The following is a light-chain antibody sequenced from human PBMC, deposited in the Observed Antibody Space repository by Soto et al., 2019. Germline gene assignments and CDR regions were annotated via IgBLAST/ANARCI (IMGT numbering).Light chain of an antibody. CDR3: QQYASSPWT. Sequence: EIVMTQSPAILSVSPGERATLSCRASQSVSTNLAWFQQKPGQTPRLLIYGASNRATGIPDRVSGSGSGTDFTLTINRLEPEDFAVYYCQQYASSPWTFGQGTKVDI. V-gene: IGKV3-20*01. J-gene: IGKJ1*01. CDR2: GAS. CDR1: QSVSTN.